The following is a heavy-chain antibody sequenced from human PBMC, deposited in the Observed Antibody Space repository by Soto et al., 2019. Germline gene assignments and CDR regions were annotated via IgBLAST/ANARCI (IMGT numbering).Heavy chain of an antibody. J-gene: IGHJ4*02. V-gene: IGHV4-39*01. CDR3: GRLEGLATISYYFDY. Sequence: PGGSLRLSCAASGFTFSSYAMSWVRQAPGKGLEWIGSVYYSGSTYYNPSLESRVTISVDKSKNQFSLKLMSLSAADTAVYYCGRLEGLATISYYFDYWGQGALVTVSS. CDR2: VYYSGST. CDR1: GFTFSSYA. D-gene: IGHD3-9*01.